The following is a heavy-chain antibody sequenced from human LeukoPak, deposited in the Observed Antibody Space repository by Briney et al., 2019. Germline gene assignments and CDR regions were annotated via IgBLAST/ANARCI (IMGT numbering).Heavy chain of an antibody. J-gene: IGHJ5*02. CDR3: ARDNADYASGGDWFDP. V-gene: IGHV4-59*01. CDR2: VYHSGGT. D-gene: IGHD3-10*01. Sequence: SETLSLTCTVSGGSISGYYWTWIRQPPGKGLEWIGYVYHSGGTSYKPCPKSRVTIPVDTSKNHSSLKLTSETTADTAVYYCARDNADYASGGDWFDPWGQGTLVTVSS. CDR1: GGSISGYY.